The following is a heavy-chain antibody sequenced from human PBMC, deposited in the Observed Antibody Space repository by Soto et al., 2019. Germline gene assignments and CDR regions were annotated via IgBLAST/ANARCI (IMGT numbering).Heavy chain of an antibody. Sequence: GAAVNVYCKACGGRFSTYAIWWVRHAPGQRLEWMRGIVPTFGTANYAQKFQGRVTITADESTTTAYMEASRLNSDDTAVYYCPSSAWYGLFDYWGQGTLVTVSS. J-gene: IGHJ4*02. CDR1: GGRFSTYA. CDR2: IVPTFGTA. CDR3: PSSAWYGLFDY. V-gene: IGHV1-69*01. D-gene: IGHD6-19*01.